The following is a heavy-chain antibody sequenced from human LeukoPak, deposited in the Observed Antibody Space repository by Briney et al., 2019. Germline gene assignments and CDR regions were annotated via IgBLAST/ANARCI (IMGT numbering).Heavy chain of an antibody. CDR3: ARDLPKGGICGSTSCYWVPIGY. D-gene: IGHD2-2*01. CDR1: GYTFTSYG. J-gene: IGHJ4*02. V-gene: IGHV1-18*01. CDR2: ISAYNGNT. Sequence: GASVKVSCKASGYTFTSYGISWVRQAPGQGLEWMGWISAYNGNTNYAQKLQGRVTMTTDTSTSTAYMELRSLRSDDTAVYYCARDLPKGGICGSTSCYWVPIGYWGQGTLVTVSS.